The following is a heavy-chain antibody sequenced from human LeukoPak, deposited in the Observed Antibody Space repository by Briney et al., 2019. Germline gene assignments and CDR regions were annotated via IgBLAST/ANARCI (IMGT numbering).Heavy chain of an antibody. D-gene: IGHD2/OR15-2a*01. V-gene: IGHV3-53*01. CDR2: IYSGGST. Sequence: GSLRLSCAASGFPVSSNYMSWVRQAPGKGLEWVSVIYSGGSTYYADSVKGRFTISRDNSKDTLYLQMNSLRAEDTAVYYCARDILSQGPDAFDIWGQGTMITVSS. CDR3: ARDILSQGPDAFDI. J-gene: IGHJ3*02. CDR1: GFPVSSNY.